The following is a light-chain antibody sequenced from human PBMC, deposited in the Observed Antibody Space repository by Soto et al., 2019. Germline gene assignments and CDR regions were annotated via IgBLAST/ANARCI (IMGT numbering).Light chain of an antibody. V-gene: IGKV1-13*02. CDR3: QQFNSYPPLT. J-gene: IGKJ4*01. CDR2: DAS. Sequence: AIPLTQSPSSLSASVGDRVTITCRASQGISGALAWYQQKPGKAPKLLIHDASSLEGGVPXXFXXXXXXXXXXXTISSLQPEDFATYYCQQFNSYPPLTFGGGTKVEIK. CDR1: QGISGA.